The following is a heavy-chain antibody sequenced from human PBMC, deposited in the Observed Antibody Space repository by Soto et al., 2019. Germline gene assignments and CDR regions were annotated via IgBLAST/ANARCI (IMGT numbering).Heavy chain of an antibody. J-gene: IGHJ6*02. Sequence: ASVKVSCKASGYTFTSYAMHWVRQAPGQRLEWMGWINAADGNTKYSQKFQGRVTITRDTSASTAYMELSSLRSEDTAVYYCAIPEYSSGVLGMDVWGQGTTVTVSS. CDR1: GYTFTSYA. CDR3: AIPEYSSGVLGMDV. CDR2: INAADGNT. V-gene: IGHV1-3*01. D-gene: IGHD6-19*01.